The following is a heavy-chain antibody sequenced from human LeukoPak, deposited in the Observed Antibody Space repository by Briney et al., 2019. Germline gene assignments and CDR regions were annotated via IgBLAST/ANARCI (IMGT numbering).Heavy chain of an antibody. CDR3: ARVRARVLMVYAISGHFDY. CDR1: GGTFSSHA. J-gene: IGHJ4*02. CDR2: IIPIFGTA. D-gene: IGHD2-8*01. Sequence: SVKVSCKASGGTFSSHAISWVRQAPGQGLEWMGGIIPIFGTANYAQKFQGRVTITADESTSTAYMELSSLRSEDTAVYYCARVRARVLMVYAISGHFDYWGQGTLVTVSS. V-gene: IGHV1-69*13.